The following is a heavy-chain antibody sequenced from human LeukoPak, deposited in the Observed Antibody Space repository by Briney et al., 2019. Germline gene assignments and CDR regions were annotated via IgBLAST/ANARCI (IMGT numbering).Heavy chain of an antibody. J-gene: IGHJ5*02. CDR3: ARDNSVEDTAWWFDP. V-gene: IGHV1-18*01. CDR2: ISAYNGNT. Sequence: VASVKVSCKASGYTFTSYGISWVRQAPGQGLEWMGWISAYNGNTNCAQKLQGRVTMTTDTSTSTAYMELRSLRSEDTAVYYCARDNSVEDTAWWFDPWGQGTLVTVSS. CDR1: GYTFTSYG. D-gene: IGHD4-23*01.